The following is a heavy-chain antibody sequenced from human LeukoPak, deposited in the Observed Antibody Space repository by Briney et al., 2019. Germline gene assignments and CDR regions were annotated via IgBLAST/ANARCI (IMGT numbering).Heavy chain of an antibody. V-gene: IGHV3-30*01. CDR1: GFTFSSDA. Sequence: PGGSLRLSCAASGFTFSSDAMHWVRQAPGKGLEWVAVISYDGSNKYYADSVKGRFTISRGNSKNTLYLQMNSLRAEDTAVYYCARDPRAVPEYYFDYWGQGTLVTVSS. CDR2: ISYDGSNK. CDR3: ARDPRAVPEYYFDY. D-gene: IGHD2/OR15-2a*01. J-gene: IGHJ4*02.